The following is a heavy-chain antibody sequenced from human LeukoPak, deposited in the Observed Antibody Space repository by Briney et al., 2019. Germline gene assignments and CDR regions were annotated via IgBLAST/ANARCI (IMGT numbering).Heavy chain of an antibody. D-gene: IGHD5-12*01. V-gene: IGHV3-48*01. CDR1: GFTFSDYT. J-gene: IGHJ4*02. CDR2: ISSSSGTI. Sequence: GGSLRLSCAASGFTFSDYTMNWVRQAPGKGLEWVSYISSSSGTIYYADSVKGRFTISRDNAKNSLYLQMNSLRAEDTAVYYCASRSALADTTTYWGQATLVTVSS. CDR3: ASRSALADTTTY.